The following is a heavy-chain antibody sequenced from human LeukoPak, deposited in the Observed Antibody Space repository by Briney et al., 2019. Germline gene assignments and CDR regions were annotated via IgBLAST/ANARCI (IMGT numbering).Heavy chain of an antibody. V-gene: IGHV3-7*01. CDR1: GFAFSNYW. CDR2: VNQAGSDK. J-gene: IGHJ4*02. CDR3: ARGVFATGWYPDNFDY. D-gene: IGHD6-19*01. Sequence: PGGSLRLSCAASGFAFSNYWMSWVRQAPGKGLEWVANVNQAGSDKYYMDSVKGRFTISRGNAENSLFLQMNSLRAEDTAVYYCARGVFATGWYPDNFDYWGQGTLVTVSS.